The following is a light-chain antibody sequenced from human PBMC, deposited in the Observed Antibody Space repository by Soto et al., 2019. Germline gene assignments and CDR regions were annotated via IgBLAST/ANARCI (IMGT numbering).Light chain of an antibody. J-gene: IGKJ3*01. CDR3: QYYSSYSPT. CDR2: DAS. V-gene: IGKV1-5*01. CDR1: QSIDRW. Sequence: DIQMTQSPSTLSASVGDRVTITCRASQSIDRWLAWYQQKSGKAPKLLIHDASSLEGGVPSRFSGSGSGTEFPLPISSLQPDDFATYYCQYYSSYSPTFGPGTTVDIK.